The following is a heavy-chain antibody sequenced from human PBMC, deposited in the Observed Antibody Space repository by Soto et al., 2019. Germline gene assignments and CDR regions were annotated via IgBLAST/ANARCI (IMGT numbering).Heavy chain of an antibody. CDR3: ARVGYLRFLEWLFEGRNYYYYGMDV. D-gene: IGHD3-3*01. V-gene: IGHV4-34*01. Sequence: SETLSLTCAVYGGSFSGYYWSWIRQPPGKGLEWIGEINHSGSTNYNPSLKSRVTISVDTSKNQFSLKLSSVTAADTAVYYCARVGYLRFLEWLFEGRNYYYYGMDVWGRGTTVTVSS. CDR2: INHSGST. J-gene: IGHJ6*02. CDR1: GGSFSGYY.